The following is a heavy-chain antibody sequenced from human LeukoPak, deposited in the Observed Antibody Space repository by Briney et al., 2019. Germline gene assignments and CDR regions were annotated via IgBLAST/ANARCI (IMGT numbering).Heavy chain of an antibody. V-gene: IGHV4-59*01. J-gene: IGHJ1*01. CDR2: IYYSGST. Sequence: SETLSLTCTVSGGSISSYYWSWIRQPPGKGLEWIGYIYYSGSTNYNPSLKSRVTISVDTSKNQFSLKLSSVTAADTAVYYCARAPGYYYDSSGYPRGPAEYFQHWGQGTLVTVSS. D-gene: IGHD3-22*01. CDR3: ARAPGYYYDSSGYPRGPAEYFQH. CDR1: GGSISSYY.